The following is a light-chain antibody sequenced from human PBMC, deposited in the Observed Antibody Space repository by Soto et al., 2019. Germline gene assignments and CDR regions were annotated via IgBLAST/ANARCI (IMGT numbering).Light chain of an antibody. CDR2: ATS. J-gene: IGKJ1*01. CDR1: HSVSSN. V-gene: IGKV3-15*01. Sequence: EILLTQSPATLSLSPGERATLSCGASHSVSSNLAWYQQKPGQAPRLLSYATSTRATGIPARFSGSGSGTDFTLTISCLQSEDFATYYCQQYYSYPRTFGQGTKVDIK. CDR3: QQYYSYPRT.